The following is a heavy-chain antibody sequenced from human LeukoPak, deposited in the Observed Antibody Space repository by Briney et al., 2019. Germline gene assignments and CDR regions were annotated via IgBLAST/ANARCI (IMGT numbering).Heavy chain of an antibody. V-gene: IGHV3-30*02. J-gene: IGHJ4*02. Sequence: GGSLRLSCAASGFTLSSYSMNWVRQAPGKGLEWVTFIQYDGSKKYYADSVKGRFAISRDNSKNTLYLQMNSLRAEDTAVYYCARGPSGYHNTGGQGTLVTVSS. CDR2: IQYDGSKK. D-gene: IGHD5-12*01. CDR1: GFTLSSYS. CDR3: ARGPSGYHNT.